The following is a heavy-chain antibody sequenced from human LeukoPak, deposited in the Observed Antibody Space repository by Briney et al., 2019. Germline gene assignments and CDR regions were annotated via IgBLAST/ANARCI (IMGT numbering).Heavy chain of an antibody. CDR3: ARDRGSGGGYYMDV. CDR2: ISAYNGNT. CDR1: GYTFTSYG. Sequence: ASVKVSCKASGYTFTSYGISWVRQAPGQGLEWMGWISAYNGNTNYAQKLQGRVTMTTDTSTSTAYMELRSLSSGDTAVYYCARDRGSGGGYYMDVWGKGTTVTVSS. V-gene: IGHV1-18*01. D-gene: IGHD6-19*01. J-gene: IGHJ6*03.